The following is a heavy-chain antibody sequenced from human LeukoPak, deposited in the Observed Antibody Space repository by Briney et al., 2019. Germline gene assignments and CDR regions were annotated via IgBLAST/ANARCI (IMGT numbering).Heavy chain of an antibody. J-gene: IGHJ3*02. D-gene: IGHD5-24*01. V-gene: IGHV1-69*05. CDR2: IIPIFGTA. Sequence: ASVKVSCKASGGTFSSYAISWVRQAPGQGLEWMGGIIPIFGTANYAQKFQGRVTITTDESTSTAYMELSSLRSEDTAVYYCAREVEMATSDAFDIWGQGTMDTVSS. CDR3: AREVEMATSDAFDI. CDR1: GGTFSSYA.